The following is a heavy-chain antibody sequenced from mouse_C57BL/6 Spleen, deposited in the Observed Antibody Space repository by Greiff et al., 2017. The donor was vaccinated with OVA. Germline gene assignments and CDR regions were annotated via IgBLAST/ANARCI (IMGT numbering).Heavy chain of an antibody. V-gene: IGHV1-4*01. Sequence: QVQLKESGAELARPGASVKMSCKASGYTFTSYTMHWVKQRPGQGLEWIGYINPSSGYTKYNQKFKDKATLTADKSSSTAYMQLSSLTSEDSAVYYCARLYGSSDWYFDVWGTGTTVTVSS. D-gene: IGHD1-1*01. CDR1: GYTFTSYT. J-gene: IGHJ1*03. CDR2: INPSSGYT. CDR3: ARLYGSSDWYFDV.